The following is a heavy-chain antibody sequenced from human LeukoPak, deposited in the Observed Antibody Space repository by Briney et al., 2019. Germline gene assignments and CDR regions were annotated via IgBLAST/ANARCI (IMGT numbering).Heavy chain of an antibody. CDR1: GFTFSNYA. Sequence: GGSLRLSCAASGFTFSNYAMSWVRQAPGKGLEWVSTISNSGDATYYADSVKGRLTISRDNSKNTLYLQMNSLRAEDTAVYYCAKVVRGDTMIVVVITTGEAYFDYWGQGTLVTVSS. CDR3: AKVVRGDTMIVVVITTGEAYFDY. J-gene: IGHJ4*02. D-gene: IGHD3-22*01. V-gene: IGHV3-23*01. CDR2: ISNSGDAT.